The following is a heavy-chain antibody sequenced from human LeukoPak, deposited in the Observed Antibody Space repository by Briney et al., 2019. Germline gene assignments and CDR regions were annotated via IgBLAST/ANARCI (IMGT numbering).Heavy chain of an antibody. CDR2: INPNSGGT. J-gene: IGHJ4*02. CDR3: ATEYVRTHYFDW. Sequence: GASVKVSCKASGYTFTGYYMHWVRQAPGQGLEWMGWINPNSGGTNYAQKFQGRVTMTRDTSTSTVYMDLSSLRSDDTAVYYCATEYVRTHYFDWWGQGTLVTVSS. V-gene: IGHV1-2*02. CDR1: GYTFTGYY. D-gene: IGHD3-16*01.